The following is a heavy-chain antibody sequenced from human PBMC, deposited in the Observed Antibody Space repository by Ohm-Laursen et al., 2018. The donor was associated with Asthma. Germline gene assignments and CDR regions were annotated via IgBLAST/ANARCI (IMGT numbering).Heavy chain of an antibody. V-gene: IGHV4-59*01. D-gene: IGHD6-13*01. CDR2: IYYSGST. Sequence: SETLSLTCTVSGGSISSYYWSWIRQPPGKGLEWIGNIYYSGSTNYNPSLKSRVTISVDTSKNQFSLKLSSVTAADTAVYYCARIPGIAAAGAFDIWGQGTMVTVSS. CDR3: ARIPGIAAAGAFDI. CDR1: GGSISSYY. J-gene: IGHJ3*02.